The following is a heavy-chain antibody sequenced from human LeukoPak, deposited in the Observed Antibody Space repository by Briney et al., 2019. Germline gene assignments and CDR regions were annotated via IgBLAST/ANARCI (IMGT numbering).Heavy chain of an antibody. D-gene: IGHD1-26*01. CDR2: IYTSGST. V-gene: IGHV4-61*02. CDR1: GGSISSGSYY. J-gene: IGHJ4*02. CDR3: AREGRDIVGAFFDY. Sequence: SETLSLTCTVSGGSISSGSYYWSWIRQPAGKGLEWIGRIYTSGSTNYNPSLKSRVTISVDTSKNQFSLKLSSVTAADTAVYYCAREGRDIVGAFFDYWGQGTLVTVSS.